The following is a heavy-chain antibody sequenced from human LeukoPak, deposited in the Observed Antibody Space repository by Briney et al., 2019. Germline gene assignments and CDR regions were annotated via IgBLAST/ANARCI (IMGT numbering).Heavy chain of an antibody. V-gene: IGHV4-34*01. D-gene: IGHD5-24*01. CDR3: ARPNDGYKDDPHWALDF. Sequence: SETLSLPSTVYGVSFSGYHWTWIRQSPGKGLEWIGEINQSGNSNYNPSLKSRVTIPVVTSNSQFSLNVKSVTAADTAVYYCARPNDGYKDDPHWALDFWVERGMVTISS. CDR2: INQSGNS. J-gene: IGHJ3*01. CDR1: GVSFSGYH.